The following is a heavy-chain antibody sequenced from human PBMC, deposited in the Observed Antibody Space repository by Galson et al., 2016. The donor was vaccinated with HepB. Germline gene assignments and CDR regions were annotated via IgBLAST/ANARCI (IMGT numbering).Heavy chain of an antibody. CDR2: IRGGGDSS. D-gene: IGHD6-19*01. CDR3: AKAGGIAVTDLYWYFDL. CDR1: GIRFRSYA. Sequence: SLRLSCAASGIRFRSYAMSWVRQAPGKGLEWVSGIRGGGDSSYYADSVKGRFTISRDNSKNTLYLQMSGLRAEDTAVYFCAKAGGIAVTDLYWYFDLWGRGTQVAVSS. J-gene: IGHJ2*01. V-gene: IGHV3-23*01.